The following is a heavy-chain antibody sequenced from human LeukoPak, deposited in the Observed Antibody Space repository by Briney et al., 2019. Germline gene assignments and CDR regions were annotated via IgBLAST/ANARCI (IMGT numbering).Heavy chain of an antibody. CDR3: ARSGGIIDY. Sequence: SGGSLRLSCAASGFTVSSNYMSWVRQAPGKGLVWVSRTDPNGITTYADSVKGRFTISRDNAKNTLYLQMNSLRAEDTARYYCARSGGIIDYWGQGTLVTVSP. J-gene: IGHJ4*02. CDR2: TDPNGIT. V-gene: IGHV3-74*03. CDR1: GFTVSSNY. D-gene: IGHD3-10*01.